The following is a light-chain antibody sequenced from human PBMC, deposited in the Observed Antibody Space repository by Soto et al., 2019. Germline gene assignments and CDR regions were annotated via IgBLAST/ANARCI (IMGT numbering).Light chain of an antibody. V-gene: IGLV2-14*01. CDR3: SSYTSSSTLVV. CDR2: DVS. Sequence: QSALTQPASVSGSPGQSITISCTGTSSDVGGYNYVSWYQQHPGKAPKLMIYDVSNRTSGVSNRFSGSKSGNTASLTISRLQAEDEADYYCSSYTSSSTLVVFGGGTKLTVL. J-gene: IGLJ2*01. CDR1: SSDVGGYNY.